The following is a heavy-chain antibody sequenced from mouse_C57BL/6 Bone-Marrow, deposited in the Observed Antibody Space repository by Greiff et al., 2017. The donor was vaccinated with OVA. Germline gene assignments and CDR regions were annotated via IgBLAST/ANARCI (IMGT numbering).Heavy chain of an antibody. CDR2: SRNKANDYTT. D-gene: IGHD2-3*01. Sequence: EVKVVESGGGLVQSGRSLRLSCATSGFTFSDFYMEWVRQAPGKGLEWIAASRNKANDYTTEYSASVKGRFIVSRDTSQSILYLQMNALRAEDTAIYYCARDAAYDGYWTYWYFDVWGTGTTVTVSS. V-gene: IGHV7-1*01. CDR1: GFTFSDFY. CDR3: ARDAAYDGYWTYWYFDV. J-gene: IGHJ1*03.